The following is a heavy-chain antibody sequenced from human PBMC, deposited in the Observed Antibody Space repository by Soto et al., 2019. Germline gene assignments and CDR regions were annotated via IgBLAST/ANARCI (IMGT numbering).Heavy chain of an antibody. D-gene: IGHD3-3*01. CDR2: IYSGGST. V-gene: IGHV3-53*02. J-gene: IGHJ6*02. CDR3: ARDRYYDFWSGYHYYYGMDV. CDR1: GFTVSSNY. Sequence: EVQLVETGGGLIQPGGSLRLSCAASGFTVSSNYMSWVRQAPGKGLEWLSVIYSGGSTYYADSVKGRFTISRDNSKNTLYLQMNSLRAEDTAVYYCARDRYYDFWSGYHYYYGMDVWGQGTTVTVSS.